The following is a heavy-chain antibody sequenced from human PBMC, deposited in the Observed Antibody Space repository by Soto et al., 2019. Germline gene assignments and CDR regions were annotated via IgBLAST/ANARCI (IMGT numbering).Heavy chain of an antibody. D-gene: IGHD2-8*02. Sequence: QVQLQESGPGLMKPSETLSLTCTVSGASITSSSYWSWIRQPAGKGLEWIGRVSLSGTTNYNPSPRSRVTMSADVSKNQFSLRLTSVTAADTALYYCARGMTPPGAPAWYYFDSWGQGTLVTVSS. CDR3: ARGMTPPGAPAWYYFDS. CDR2: VSLSGTT. CDR1: GASITSSSY. V-gene: IGHV4-4*07. J-gene: IGHJ4*02.